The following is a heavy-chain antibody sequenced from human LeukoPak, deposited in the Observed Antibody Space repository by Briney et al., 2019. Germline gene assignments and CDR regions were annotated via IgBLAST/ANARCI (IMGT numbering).Heavy chain of an antibody. CDR2: INPNSGGT. CDR1: GFTFNAYY. J-gene: IGHJ4*02. Sequence: ASVKVSCKASGFTFNAYYIHWVRQAPGQGLEWMGWINPNSGGTNYAQKFQGRVTMTRDTSISTAYMELSRLRSDDTAVYYCARVAPLRLGELSFLRFWDYWGQGTLVTVSS. CDR3: ARVAPLRLGELSFLRFWDY. V-gene: IGHV1-2*02. D-gene: IGHD3-16*02.